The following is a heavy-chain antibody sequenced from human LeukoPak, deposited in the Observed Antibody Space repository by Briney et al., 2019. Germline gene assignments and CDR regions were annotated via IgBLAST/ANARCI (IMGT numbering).Heavy chain of an antibody. CDR1: GGSISSYY. Sequence: PSETLSLTCTVSGGSISSYYWSWIRQPPGKGLEWIGYIYTSGSTNYNPSLKSRVTISVDTSKNQFSLKLSSVTAADTAVYYCARGSYSGYAYFDYWGQGTLVTVSS. CDR3: ARGSYSGYAYFDY. V-gene: IGHV4-4*09. CDR2: IYTSGST. D-gene: IGHD5-12*01. J-gene: IGHJ4*02.